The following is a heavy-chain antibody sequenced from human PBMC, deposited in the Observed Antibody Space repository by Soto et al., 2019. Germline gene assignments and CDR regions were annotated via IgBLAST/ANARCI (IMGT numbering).Heavy chain of an antibody. V-gene: IGHV4-34*01. CDR1: GGSLSDYF. CDR3: ARGGISHWAYFYYMDV. Sequence: QVQLQQWGAGLLKPSETLSLTCVVSGGSLSDYFWSWIRQPPGMALEWIGEINHLGSITYNPSLKSRVTMSVDTSKNQFSLTLNSVTAADTATYYCARGGISHWAYFYYMDVWDRGTTVTVSS. CDR2: INHLGSI. J-gene: IGHJ6*03. D-gene: IGHD2-21*01.